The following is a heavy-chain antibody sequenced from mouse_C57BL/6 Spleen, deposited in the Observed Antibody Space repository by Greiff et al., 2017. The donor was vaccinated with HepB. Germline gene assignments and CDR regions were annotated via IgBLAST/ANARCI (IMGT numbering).Heavy chain of an antibody. J-gene: IGHJ2*01. D-gene: IGHD2-3*01. V-gene: IGHV8-8*01. CDR1: GFSLSTFGMG. Sequence: QVTLKESGPGILQPSQTLSLTCSFSGFSLSTFGMGVGWIRQPSGKGLEWLAHVWWDDDKYYNPALKSRLTISKDTSKNQVCLKIANVDTADTATDYCARMNDGYYDFDYWGQGTTLTVSS. CDR3: ARMNDGYYDFDY. CDR2: VWWDDDK.